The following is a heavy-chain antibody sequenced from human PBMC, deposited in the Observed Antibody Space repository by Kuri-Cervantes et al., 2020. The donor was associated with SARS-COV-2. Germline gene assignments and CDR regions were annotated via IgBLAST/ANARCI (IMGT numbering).Heavy chain of an antibody. D-gene: IGHD3/OR15-3a*01. CDR2: IYYGGST. Sequence: GSLRLSCSVSGSSVTSGSYYWSWLRQSPGKGLEWIGYIYYGGSTTYNPALKSRVTISIDMTNNQFFLNLKGASAADTAVYYCARGFWTGFLFDSWGQGSLVTVSS. V-gene: IGHV4-61*01. J-gene: IGHJ4*02. CDR1: GSSVTSGSYY. CDR3: ARGFWTGFLFDS.